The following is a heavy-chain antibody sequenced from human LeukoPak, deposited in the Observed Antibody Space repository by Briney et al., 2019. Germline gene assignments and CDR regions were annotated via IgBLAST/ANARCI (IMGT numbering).Heavy chain of an antibody. J-gene: IGHJ6*03. V-gene: IGHV5-51*03. CDR2: IFPADSDT. D-gene: IGHD4-17*01. Sequence: KPGESLRISCKASGYSFTNFWIGWVRQMPGKGLEWMGIIFPADSDTTYSPSFEGQGTISADKSISTAYLQWSSLKASDTAIYYCARLNGDYPRFYYYMDVWGKGTTVTVSS. CDR1: GYSFTNFW. CDR3: ARLNGDYPRFYYYMDV.